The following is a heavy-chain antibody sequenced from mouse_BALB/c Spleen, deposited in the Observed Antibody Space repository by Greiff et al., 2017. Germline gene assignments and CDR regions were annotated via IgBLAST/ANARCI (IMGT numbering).Heavy chain of an antibody. CDR1: GYTFSSYW. D-gene: IGHD1-1*01. CDR2: ILPGSGST. CDR3: ARSPYYYGSSLDY. Sequence: VQLQQSGAELMKPGASVKISCKATGYTFSSYWIEWVKQRPGHGLEWIGEILPGSGSTNYNEKFKGKATFTADTSSNTAYMQLSSLTSEDSAVYYCARSPYYYGSSLDYWGQGTTLTVSS. V-gene: IGHV1-9*01. J-gene: IGHJ2*01.